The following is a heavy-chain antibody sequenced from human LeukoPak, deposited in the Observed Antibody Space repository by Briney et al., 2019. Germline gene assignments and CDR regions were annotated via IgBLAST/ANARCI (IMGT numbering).Heavy chain of an antibody. D-gene: IGHD5-24*01. CDR1: GYTFTNYG. CDR3: ARSDLGTITAGPFYY. V-gene: IGHV1-18*01. J-gene: IGHJ4*02. Sequence: ASVKVSCKASGYTFTNYGITWVRQAPGRGLEWMGWISGYQGSTKYAQNFQGRVTMTIDTSTSTAYMDLRSLRSDDTAIYFCARSDLGTITAGPFYYWGQGTLVAVSS. CDR2: ISGYQGST.